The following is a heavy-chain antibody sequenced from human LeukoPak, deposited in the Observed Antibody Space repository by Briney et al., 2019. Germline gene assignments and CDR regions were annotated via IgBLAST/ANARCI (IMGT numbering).Heavy chain of an antibody. Sequence: KPSETLSLTCTVSGGSISSYSWSWIRLPAGKGLEWIGRISPSGSTNYNPSLKSRVTMSLDTSKNQFSLKLNSVTAADTAVYCCARQQLKTMASFDYWGQGTLVTVSS. CDR3: ARQQLKTMASFDY. CDR1: GGSISSYS. D-gene: IGHD4/OR15-4a*01. CDR2: ISPSGST. J-gene: IGHJ4*02. V-gene: IGHV4-4*07.